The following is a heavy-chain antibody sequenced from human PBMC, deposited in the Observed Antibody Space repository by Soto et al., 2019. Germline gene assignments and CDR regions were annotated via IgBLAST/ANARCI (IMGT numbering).Heavy chain of an antibody. Sequence: ASVKVSCKASGYTFTSYYMHWVRQAPGQGLEWMGIINPSGGSTSYAQKFQGRVTMTRDTSTSTVYMELSSLRSEDMAVYYCARDGIAAADNYYYYGMDVWGQGTTVTVSS. CDR1: GYTFTSYY. CDR2: INPSGGST. V-gene: IGHV1-46*01. D-gene: IGHD6-13*01. J-gene: IGHJ6*02. CDR3: ARDGIAAADNYYYYGMDV.